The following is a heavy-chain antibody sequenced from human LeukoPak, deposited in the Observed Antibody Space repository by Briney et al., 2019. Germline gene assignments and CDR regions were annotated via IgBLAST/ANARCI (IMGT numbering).Heavy chain of an antibody. V-gene: IGHV5-51*01. CDR1: GYSFTSYW. J-gene: IGHJ3*02. D-gene: IGHD4-17*01. CDR3: ARHGSRIGAAFDI. Sequence: GESLRISCKGSGYSFTSYWIGWVRQMPGKGLEWMGIIYPGDSDTRYSPSFQGQVTISADKSISTAYLQWSSLKASDTAMYYCARHGSRIGAAFDIWGQGTMVTVSS. CDR2: IYPGDSDT.